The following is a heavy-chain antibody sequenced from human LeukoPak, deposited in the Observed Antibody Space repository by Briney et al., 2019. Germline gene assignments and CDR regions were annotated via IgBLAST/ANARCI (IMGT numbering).Heavy chain of an antibody. V-gene: IGHV4-39*07. J-gene: IGHJ4*02. Sequence: SETLSLTCTVSGGSISRSTYYWGWIRQPPGKGLEWIANIYYTGTTLYNPSLRSRVTISVDTSENQFSLKLTSVTAADTAVYYCARGLSAHDYWGQGTLVTVSS. CDR3: ARGLSAHDY. D-gene: IGHD2-15*01. CDR2: IYYTGTT. CDR1: GGSISRSTYY.